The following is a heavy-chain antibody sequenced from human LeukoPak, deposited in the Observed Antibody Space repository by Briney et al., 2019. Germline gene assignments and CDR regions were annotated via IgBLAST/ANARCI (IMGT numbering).Heavy chain of an antibody. CDR1: GGTFSSYA. J-gene: IGHJ4*02. CDR3: ARDLYYYGSGSFQDY. V-gene: IGHV1-69*13. D-gene: IGHD3-10*01. Sequence: SVKVSCKASGGTFSSYAISWVRQAPGQGLEWMGGIIPIFGTANYAQKFQGRVTITGDESTRTAYKELSSLRSEDTALYYCARDLYYYGSGSFQDYWGQGTLVTVSS. CDR2: IIPIFGTA.